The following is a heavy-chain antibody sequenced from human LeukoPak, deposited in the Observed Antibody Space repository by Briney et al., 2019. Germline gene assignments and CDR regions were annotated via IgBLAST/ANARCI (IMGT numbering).Heavy chain of an antibody. D-gene: IGHD2-2*01. Sequence: GGSLRLSCAASGFTFSSYAMSWVRQAPGKGLEWVSAISGSGGSTYYADSVKGRFTISRDNSKNTLYLQMNSLRAEDTAVYYCAKYGYCSSTSCPTGGGAFDIWGQGTMVTVSS. CDR2: ISGSGGST. CDR3: AKYGYCSSTSCPTGGGAFDI. V-gene: IGHV3-23*01. CDR1: GFTFSSYA. J-gene: IGHJ3*02.